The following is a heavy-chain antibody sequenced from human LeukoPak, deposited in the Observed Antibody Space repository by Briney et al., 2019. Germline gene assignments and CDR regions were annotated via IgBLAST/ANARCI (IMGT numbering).Heavy chain of an antibody. D-gene: IGHD6-19*01. J-gene: IGHJ5*02. Sequence: PSETLSLTCTVSGSTISSYYWIWIRHPQGKGLEWIGHIYYDGSTNYNPSLKSRVTISVDTSKNQFSLNLSSVTAADTAVYYCARGAVAGNMSWFDPWGQGTLVTVSS. V-gene: IGHV4-59*01. CDR3: ARGAVAGNMSWFDP. CDR1: GSTISSYY. CDR2: IYYDGST.